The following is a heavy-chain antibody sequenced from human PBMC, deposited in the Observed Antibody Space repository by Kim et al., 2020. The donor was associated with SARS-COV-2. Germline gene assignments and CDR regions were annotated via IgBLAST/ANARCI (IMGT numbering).Heavy chain of an antibody. J-gene: IGHJ4*02. Sequence: GGSLRLSCAASGFTFSGSAMHWVRQASGKGLEWVGRIRSKANSYATAYAASVKGRFTISRDDSKNTAYLQMNSLKTEDTAVYYCTRRGGSYSSGWYSDYWGQGTLVTVSS. D-gene: IGHD6-19*01. CDR1: GFTFSGSA. CDR3: TRRGGSYSSGWYSDY. V-gene: IGHV3-73*01. CDR2: IRSKANSYAT.